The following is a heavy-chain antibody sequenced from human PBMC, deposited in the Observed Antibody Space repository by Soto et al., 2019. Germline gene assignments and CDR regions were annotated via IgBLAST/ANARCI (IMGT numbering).Heavy chain of an antibody. D-gene: IGHD6-19*01. CDR2: IYYSGST. V-gene: IGHV4-59*08. Sequence: SETLSLTCTVSGGSISSYYWSWIRQPPGKGLEWIGYIYYSGSTNYNPSLKSRVTISVDTSKNQFSLKLSSVTAADTAVYYCARLGSGWYFNYWGQGTLVTVS. CDR3: ARLGSGWYFNY. CDR1: GGSISSYY. J-gene: IGHJ4*02.